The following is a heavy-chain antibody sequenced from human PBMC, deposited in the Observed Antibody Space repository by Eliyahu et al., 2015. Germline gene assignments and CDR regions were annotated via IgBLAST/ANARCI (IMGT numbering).Heavy chain of an antibody. CDR3: ARDGKPYCTGGSCYWCDS. Sequence: QVQLVESGGGVVQPGRSLXLSCLASGFTXSTFXXHWXRQAPGKGVEWLAVMSYDGRNKYTADPFRGRFTTSRDDSKNTFXLHMDSLRAEDTAVYYCARDGKPYCTGGSCYWCDSWGQGTLVTVSS. V-gene: IGHV3-33*05. CDR2: MSYDGRNK. D-gene: IGHD2-15*01. CDR1: GFTXSTFX. J-gene: IGHJ5*01.